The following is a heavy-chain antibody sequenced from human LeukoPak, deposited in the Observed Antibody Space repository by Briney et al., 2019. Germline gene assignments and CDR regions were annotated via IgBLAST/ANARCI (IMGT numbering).Heavy chain of an antibody. D-gene: IGHD2-2*02. CDR3: ARFGCSSTSCYTDYYYYGMDV. CDR2: IYSGGST. V-gene: IGHV3-66*01. CDR1: GFTFISYS. J-gene: IGHJ6*02. Sequence: GGSLRLSCVASGFTFISYSMNWVRQAPGKGLEWVSVIYSGGSTYYADSVKGRFTISRDNSKNTLYPQMNSLRAEDTAVYYCARFGCSSTSCYTDYYYYGMDVWGQGTTVTVSS.